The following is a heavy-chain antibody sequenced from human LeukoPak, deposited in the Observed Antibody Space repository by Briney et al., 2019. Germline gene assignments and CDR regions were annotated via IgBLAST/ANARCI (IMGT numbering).Heavy chain of an antibody. J-gene: IGHJ4*02. CDR2: ISYDGSNK. Sequence: PGGSLRLSCAASVFIFSSYSMHWVRQAPGKGLEWVALISYDGSNKYYADSVKGRFTISRDNSKNTLYLQMNSLRTEDTAVYYCARGYYYDSSGLSLDSWGQGTLVTVSS. V-gene: IGHV3-30*04. D-gene: IGHD3-22*01. CDR3: ARGYYYDSSGLSLDS. CDR1: VFIFSSYS.